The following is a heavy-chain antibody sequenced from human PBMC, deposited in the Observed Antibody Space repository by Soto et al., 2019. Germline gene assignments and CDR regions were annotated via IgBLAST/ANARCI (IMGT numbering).Heavy chain of an antibody. V-gene: IGHV1-2*02. J-gene: IGHJ4*02. CDR3: AGKSSIAAAGTALDY. CDR1: GYTFTGYY. D-gene: IGHD6-13*01. CDR2: INPNSGGT. Sequence: ASVKVSCKASGYTFTGYYMHWVRQAAGQGLEWMGWINPNSGGTNYAQKFQGRVTMTRDTSISTAYMELSRLRSDDTAVYYCAGKSSIAAAGTALDYWGQGTLVTVSS.